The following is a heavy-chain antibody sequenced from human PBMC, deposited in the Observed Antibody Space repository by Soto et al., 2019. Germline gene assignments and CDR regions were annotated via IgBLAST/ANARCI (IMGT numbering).Heavy chain of an antibody. J-gene: IGHJ5*02. V-gene: IGHV4-34*01. CDR3: ARVKNYYDSSPYTFENWFDP. Sequence: SETLSLTCAVYGGSFSGYYWSWIRQPPGKGLEWIGEINHSGSTNYNPSLKSRVTISVDTSKNQFSLKLSSVTAADTAVYYCARVKNYYDSSPYTFENWFDPWGQGTLVTVSS. CDR2: INHSGST. CDR1: GGSFSGYY. D-gene: IGHD3-22*01.